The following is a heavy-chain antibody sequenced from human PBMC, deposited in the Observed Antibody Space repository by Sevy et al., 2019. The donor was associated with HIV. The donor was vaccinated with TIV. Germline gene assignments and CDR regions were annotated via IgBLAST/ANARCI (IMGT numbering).Heavy chain of an antibody. J-gene: IGHJ4*02. Sequence: GGSLRLSCAASGFTFSTYGMHWVRQAPGKGLEWVAVIWFDGSNTYYADSVKGRFTISRDIAKNTLHLQMNSLRAEDTAVYYCARDLEFYDYGDYGPAFMPDYWGQGNLVTVSS. D-gene: IGHD4-17*01. CDR1: GFTFSTYG. V-gene: IGHV3-33*01. CDR2: IWFDGSNT. CDR3: ARDLEFYDYGDYGPAFMPDY.